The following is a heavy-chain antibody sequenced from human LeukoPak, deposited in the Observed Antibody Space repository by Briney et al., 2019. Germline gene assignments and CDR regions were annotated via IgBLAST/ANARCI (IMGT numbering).Heavy chain of an antibody. Sequence: GGSLRLSCAASGFTASSSYMSWVRQAPGKGLEWVSVLYSGGNTYYADSVKGRFTISRDSSKNTLCLQMNSLRAEDTAVYYCARGSPEMATVFGVWGQGTLVTVSS. V-gene: IGHV3-53*01. CDR2: LYSGGNT. D-gene: IGHD5-24*01. CDR3: ARGSPEMATVFGV. CDR1: GFTASSSY. J-gene: IGHJ4*02.